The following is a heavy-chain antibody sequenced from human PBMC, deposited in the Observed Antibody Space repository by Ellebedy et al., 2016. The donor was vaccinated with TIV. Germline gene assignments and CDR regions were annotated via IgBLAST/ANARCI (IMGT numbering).Heavy chain of an antibody. CDR3: ARDLSRSSSWPVGMDV. CDR2: ISSSSSYT. J-gene: IGHJ6*02. Sequence: PGGSLRFSCAASGFTFSDYYMSWIRQAPGKGLEWVSYISSSSSYTNYADSVKGRFTISRDNAKNSLYLQMNSLRAEDTAVYYCARDLSRSSSWPVGMDVWGQGTTVTVSS. CDR1: GFTFSDYY. V-gene: IGHV3-11*06. D-gene: IGHD6-13*01.